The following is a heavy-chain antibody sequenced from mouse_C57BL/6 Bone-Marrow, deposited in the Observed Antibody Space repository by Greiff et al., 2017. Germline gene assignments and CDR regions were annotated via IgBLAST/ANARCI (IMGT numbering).Heavy chain of an antibody. CDR3: ARDYGSSYWYFDV. CDR1: GYTFTSYW. J-gene: IGHJ1*03. Sequence: VQLQQPGAELVRPGSSVKLSCKASGYTFTSYWMHWVKQRPIQGLEWIGNIDPSDSETHYNQKFKDKATLTVDTSSSTAYMELHSLTSEDSAVYFCARDYGSSYWYFDVWGTGTTVTVSS. D-gene: IGHD1-1*01. V-gene: IGHV1-52*01. CDR2: IDPSDSET.